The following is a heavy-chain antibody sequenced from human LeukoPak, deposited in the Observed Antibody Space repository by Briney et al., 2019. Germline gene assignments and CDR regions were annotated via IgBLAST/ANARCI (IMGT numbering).Heavy chain of an antibody. V-gene: IGHV3-23*01. J-gene: IGHJ4*02. CDR1: GFTFSSYA. CDR3: AKDLAFNIAVAGGSAKFPYDY. Sequence: HPGGSLRLSCAASGFTFSSYAMSWVRQAPGKGLEWVSATSGSGGSTYYADSVKGRFTISRDNSKNTLYLQMNSLRAEDTAVYYCAKDLAFNIAVAGGSAKFPYDYWGQGTLVTVSS. D-gene: IGHD6-19*01. CDR2: TSGSGGST.